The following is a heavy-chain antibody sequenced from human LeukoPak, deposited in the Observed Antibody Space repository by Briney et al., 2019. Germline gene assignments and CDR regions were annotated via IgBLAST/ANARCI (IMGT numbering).Heavy chain of an antibody. CDR3: AKDQRWESPHYLDS. CDR2: IKRDGSQK. Sequence: PGGPLRLSCAAPGFSFSSNWMGWVRQAPGKGLEWVAHIKRDGSQKYYLDSVKGRFTISRDNSKNTLYVQMNSLRDEDTAVYYCAKDQRWESPHYLDSWGQGTLVTVSS. D-gene: IGHD1-26*01. CDR1: GFSFSSNW. J-gene: IGHJ4*02. V-gene: IGHV3-7*03.